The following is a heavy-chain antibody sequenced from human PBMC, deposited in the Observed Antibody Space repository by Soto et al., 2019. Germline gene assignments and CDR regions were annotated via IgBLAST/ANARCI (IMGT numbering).Heavy chain of an antibody. J-gene: IGHJ6*02. CDR2: INHSGST. CDR1: GVSFSGYY. D-gene: IGHD3-10*01. CDR3: ARPRFYGNYYGMDV. Sequence: SETLSLTXAVYGVSFSGYYWSWIRQPPGKGLEWIGEINHSGSTNYNPSLKSRVTISVDTSKNQFSLKLSSVTAADTAVYYCARPRFYGNYYGMDVWGQGTTVTVSS. V-gene: IGHV4-34*01.